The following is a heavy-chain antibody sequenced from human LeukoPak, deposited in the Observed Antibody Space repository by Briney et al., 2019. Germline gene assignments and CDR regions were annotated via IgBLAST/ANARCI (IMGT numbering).Heavy chain of an antibody. CDR2: MNPNSGNT. V-gene: IGHV1-8*01. CDR1: GYTFTSYD. Sequence: ASVKVSCKASGYTFTSYDINWVRQATGQGLEWMGWMNPNSGNTGYAQKFQGRVTMTRNTSISTAYMELSSLRSEDTAVYYCARGQYSYGTYYFDYWGQGTLVTVSS. D-gene: IGHD5-18*01. J-gene: IGHJ4*02. CDR3: ARGQYSYGTYYFDY.